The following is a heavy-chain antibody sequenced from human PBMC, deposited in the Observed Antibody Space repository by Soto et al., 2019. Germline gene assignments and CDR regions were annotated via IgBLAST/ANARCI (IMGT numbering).Heavy chain of an antibody. Sequence: QITLKESGPTLVKPTQTLTLTCTFSGFSLSTSGVGVGWILQPPGKALEWLALIYWDDDKRYSPSLKSRLTITKDTSKNQVVLTMTNMDPVETATYYCAHKLRYGDYDMGLVDYWGQGTLVTVSS. CDR2: IYWDDDK. D-gene: IGHD4-17*01. CDR1: GFSLSTSGVG. V-gene: IGHV2-5*02. J-gene: IGHJ4*02. CDR3: AHKLRYGDYDMGLVDY.